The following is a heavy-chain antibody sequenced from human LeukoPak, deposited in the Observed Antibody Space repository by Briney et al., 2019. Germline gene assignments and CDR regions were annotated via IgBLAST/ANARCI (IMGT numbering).Heavy chain of an antibody. CDR1: GFTVSTNY. V-gene: IGHV3-30-3*01. D-gene: IGHD3-10*01. Sequence: GGSLRLSCAASGFTVSTNYMSWVRQAPGKGLEWVAVISYDGSNKYYAASVKGRFTISRNNTKNSLYMQMNTLRAEDTAVYYCARAVSGNYVNWFDPWGQGTLVTVSS. CDR2: ISYDGSNK. CDR3: ARAVSGNYVNWFDP. J-gene: IGHJ5*02.